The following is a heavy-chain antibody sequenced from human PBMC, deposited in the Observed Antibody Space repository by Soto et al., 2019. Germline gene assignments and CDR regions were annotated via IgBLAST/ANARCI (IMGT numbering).Heavy chain of an antibody. J-gene: IGHJ4*02. CDR2: IDYSGST. CDR3: TRARYGDHFDS. D-gene: IGHD4-17*01. V-gene: IGHV4-59*01. Sequence: PSETLSLTCSVSGDSMTGANWGWFRQSPEKGLEWIGYIDYSGSTNYNPSLRSRITITIDTSSNQFSLNLASVTAADAAVYHRTRARYGDHFDSWGQGTLVTVSS. CDR1: GDSMTGAN.